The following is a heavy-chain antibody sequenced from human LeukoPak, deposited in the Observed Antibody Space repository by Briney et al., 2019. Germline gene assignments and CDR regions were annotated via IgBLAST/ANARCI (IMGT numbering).Heavy chain of an antibody. CDR2: ISGTSGNYF. D-gene: IGHD2-2*01. V-gene: IGHV3-21*01. CDR1: GFTFSSFA. CDR3: ARAMLAFDI. Sequence: GGSLRLSCAASGFTFSSFAMHWVRQAPGKGLEWVSSISGTSGNYFHYADSVMGRITISRDNAKTSLYLQMNSLRADDTAVYQCARAMLAFDIWGQGTTVTVSS. J-gene: IGHJ3*02.